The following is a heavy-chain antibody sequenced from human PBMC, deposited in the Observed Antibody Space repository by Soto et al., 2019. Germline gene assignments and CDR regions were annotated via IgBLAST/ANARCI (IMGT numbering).Heavy chain of an antibody. J-gene: IGHJ4*02. CDR2: IYYSGST. D-gene: IGHD3-10*01. V-gene: IGHV4-30-4*01. Sequence: SETLSLTCTVSGGSIRSGDYYWSWIRQPPGKGLEWIGYIYYSGSTYYNPSLKSRVTISVDTSKNQFSLKLSSVTAADTAVYYCASLYYYGSGQDYWGQGTLVTVSS. CDR3: ASLYYYGSGQDY. CDR1: GGSIRSGDYY.